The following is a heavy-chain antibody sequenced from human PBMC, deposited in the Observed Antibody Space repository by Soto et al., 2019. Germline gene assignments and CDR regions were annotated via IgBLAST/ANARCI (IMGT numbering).Heavy chain of an antibody. J-gene: IGHJ5*02. CDR2: FYPDEAET. D-gene: IGHD4-17*01. Sequence: QVQLVQSGAEVKKPGASVKVSCKVSGYTLNEVPMHWVRQAPGKGLELLGGFYPDEAETTYAQHSQPRVTMPEDTSTGTVYMELSSLRSEDTALYFCTTYHGDYNFDHWGQGTLVTVSS. V-gene: IGHV1-24*01. CDR1: GYTLNEVP. CDR3: TTYHGDYNFDH.